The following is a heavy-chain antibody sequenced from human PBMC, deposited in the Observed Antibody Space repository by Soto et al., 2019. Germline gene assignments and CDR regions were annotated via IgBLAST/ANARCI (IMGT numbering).Heavy chain of an antibody. CDR1: VFTFSSYS. J-gene: IGHJ5*02. CDR3: ARENYGDYLNWFDP. Sequence: GSLRLSFAASVFTFSSYSMNWVRQAPGKGLEWVSYISSSSSTIYYADSVKGRFTISRDNAKNSLYLQMNSLRDEDTAVYYCARENYGDYLNWFDPWGQGTLVTVSS. D-gene: IGHD4-17*01. CDR2: ISSSSSTI. V-gene: IGHV3-48*02.